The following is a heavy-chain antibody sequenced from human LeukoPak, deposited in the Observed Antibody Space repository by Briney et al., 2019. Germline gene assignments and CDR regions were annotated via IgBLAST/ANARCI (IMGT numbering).Heavy chain of an antibody. CDR2: IYYSGST. J-gene: IGHJ4*02. CDR3: ARTLSRALLWFGESYYFDY. D-gene: IGHD3-10*01. CDR1: GGSISSSSYY. Sequence: SETLSLTCTVSGGSISSSSYYWGWIRQPPGKGLEWIGSIYYSGSTYYNPSLKSRVTISVDTSKNQFSLKLSSVTAADTAVYYCARTLSRALLWFGESYYFDYWGQGTLVTVSS. V-gene: IGHV4-39*07.